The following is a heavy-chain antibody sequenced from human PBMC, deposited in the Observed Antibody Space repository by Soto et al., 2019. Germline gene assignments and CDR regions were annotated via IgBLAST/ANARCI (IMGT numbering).Heavy chain of an antibody. CDR1: GFSLSTSGVG. CDR2: IYWDDDK. D-gene: IGHD2-15*01. V-gene: IGHV2-5*02. Sequence: QITLKESGPTLVKPTQNLTLTCTFSGFSLSTSGVGVGWIRQPPGKALEWLALIYWDDDKRYSPSLKSRLTITKDTSKNQVVLTMTNMDPVDTATYYCAHTLYCSGGSCYFPFDYWGQGTLVTVSS. CDR3: AHTLYCSGGSCYFPFDY. J-gene: IGHJ4*02.